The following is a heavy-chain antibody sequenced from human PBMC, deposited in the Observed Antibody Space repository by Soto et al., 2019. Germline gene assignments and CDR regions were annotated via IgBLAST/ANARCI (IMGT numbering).Heavy chain of an antibody. CDR2: MNPNSGNT. V-gene: IGHV1-8*01. CDR1: GYTFTSYD. Sequence: ASVKVSCKASGYTFTSYDINWVRQATGQGLEWMGWMNPNSGNTGYAQKFQGRVTMTRNTSISTAYMELSSLRSEDTAVYYCARTSRGYYDSSGSPVWWFDPWGQGTLVTAPQ. CDR3: ARTSRGYYDSSGSPVWWFDP. D-gene: IGHD3-22*01. J-gene: IGHJ5*02.